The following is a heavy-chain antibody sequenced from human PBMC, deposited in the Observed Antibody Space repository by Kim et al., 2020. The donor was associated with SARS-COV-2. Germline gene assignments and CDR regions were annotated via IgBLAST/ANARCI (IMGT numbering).Heavy chain of an antibody. D-gene: IGHD1-26*01. CDR3: ARGGSGSSFSYFDY. J-gene: IGHJ4*02. V-gene: IGHV4-30-4*01. CDR1: GGSIRSGDYY. CDR2: IFYSGST. Sequence: SETLSLTCTVSGGSIRSGDYYWNWIRQPPGKGLEWTGYIFYSGSTDYNPSLKSRLSITVDTAKNQFSLKLSSVTATDTALYYCARGGSGSSFSYFDYWGQGTLVTVSS.